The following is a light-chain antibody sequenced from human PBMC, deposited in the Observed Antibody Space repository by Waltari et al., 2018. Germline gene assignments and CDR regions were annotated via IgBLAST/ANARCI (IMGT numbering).Light chain of an antibody. CDR1: QDIGNF. V-gene: IGKV1-33*01. J-gene: IGKJ2*01. CDR2: DAI. CDR3: QQYESFPYT. Sequence: FHMPHSPSTLSASVGARLPFPCQASQDIGNFLNWYHQKPGKAPKLVIYDAINLEAGVPSTFSGSGSGTQFVFTITSLQPEDIATYYCQQYESFPYTFAEGTKVEIK.